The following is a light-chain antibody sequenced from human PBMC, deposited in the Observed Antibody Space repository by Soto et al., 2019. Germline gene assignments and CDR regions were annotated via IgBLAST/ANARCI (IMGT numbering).Light chain of an antibody. CDR1: SXDVGGSNH. Sequence: QSALAQPRSVPGSPGQSITISCTGVSXDVGGSNHVSWYQHHPGKAPKLMIYDVNKRPSGVPDHFSGSKSGNTASLTISGLQAEDDADYHCCSSADTYTFVFGTGTKVTVL. J-gene: IGLJ1*01. CDR2: DVN. CDR3: CSSADTYTFV. V-gene: IGLV2-11*01.